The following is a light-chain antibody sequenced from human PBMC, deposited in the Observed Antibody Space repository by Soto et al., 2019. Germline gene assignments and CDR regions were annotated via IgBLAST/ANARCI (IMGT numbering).Light chain of an antibody. CDR1: QSISSW. Sequence: DIQMTQSPSTLSASVGDRVTITCRASQSISSWLAWYQQKPGKAPKLLIYKASSLESGVPSRFSDSGSGAEFTFTISSLRREYFATYYCHYYNSYSPYTFGQGTKLEIK. CDR2: KAS. J-gene: IGKJ2*01. V-gene: IGKV1-5*03. CDR3: HYYNSYSPYT.